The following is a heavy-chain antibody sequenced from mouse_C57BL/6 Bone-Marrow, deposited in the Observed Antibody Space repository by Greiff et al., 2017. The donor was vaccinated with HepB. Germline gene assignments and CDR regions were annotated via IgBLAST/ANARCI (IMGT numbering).Heavy chain of an antibody. V-gene: IGHV1-59*01. CDR1: GYTFTSYW. Sequence: VQLQQPGAELVRPGTSVKLSCKASGYTFTSYWMHWVKQRPGQGLEWIGVIDPSDSYTNYNQKFKGKATLTVDTSSSTAYMQLSSLTSEDSAVYYCARDYDGYYGYAMDYWGQGTSVTVSS. D-gene: IGHD2-3*01. CDR2: IDPSDSYT. CDR3: ARDYDGYYGYAMDY. J-gene: IGHJ4*01.